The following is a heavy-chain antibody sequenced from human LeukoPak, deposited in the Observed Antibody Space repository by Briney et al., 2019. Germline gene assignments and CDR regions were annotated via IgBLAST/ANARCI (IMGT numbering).Heavy chain of an antibody. CDR2: IYYSGST. J-gene: IGHJ6*02. V-gene: IGHV4-31*03. D-gene: IGHD3-3*01. Sequence: PSETLSLTCTVSGGSISSGGYYWRWIRQHPGKGLEWIGYIYYSGSTYYNPSLKSRVTISVDTSKNQFSLKLSSVTAADTAVYYCARHNRPYYDFWSGYYTSRGDYGMDVWGQGTTVTVSS. CDR3: ARHNRPYYDFWSGYYTSRGDYGMDV. CDR1: GGSISSGGYY.